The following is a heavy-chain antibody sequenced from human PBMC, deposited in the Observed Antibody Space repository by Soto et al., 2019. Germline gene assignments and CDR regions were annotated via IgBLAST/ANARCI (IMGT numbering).Heavy chain of an antibody. J-gene: IGHJ6*02. Sequence: QVQLVQSGAEVKKPGSSVKVSCRASGDTFSSYTVNWVRQAPGRGLEWLGRIIPVLGTTDYAQKFKGRVTMTADKSTNKVYMELSSLRSEDRAVYYCARRRYCGYDCYHKHYYGMDVWGQGTTVTVAS. D-gene: IGHD2-21*02. V-gene: IGHV1-69*08. CDR3: ARRRYCGYDCYHKHYYGMDV. CDR2: IIPVLGTT. CDR1: GDTFSSYT.